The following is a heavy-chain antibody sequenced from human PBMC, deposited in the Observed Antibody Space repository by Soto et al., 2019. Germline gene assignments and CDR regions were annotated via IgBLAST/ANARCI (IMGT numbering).Heavy chain of an antibody. CDR3: ARVLAVAGSSPSDAFDI. D-gene: IGHD6-19*01. Sequence: ASMKVSCQALGYSFPSPYMHWVRQAPGQGLEGKGKNNPSGGRNTSYATKFQGKVTMNKDTSTSTNYKEQNSQKTEDTAVYYCARVLAVAGSSPSDAFDIWGQGTMVTVSS. J-gene: IGHJ3*02. V-gene: IGHV1-46*03. CDR1: GYSFPSPY. CDR2: NNPSGGRNT.